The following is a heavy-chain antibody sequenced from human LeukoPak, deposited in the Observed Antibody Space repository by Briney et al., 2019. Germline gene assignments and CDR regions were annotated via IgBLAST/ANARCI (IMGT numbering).Heavy chain of an antibody. Sequence: GGSLRLSCAASGFTFSNYWMSWVRQAPGQGLEWVANIKTDGSEKYYVDSMKGRFTISRDNAKTSLYLQMNSLRAEDTAVYYCARYDFWSGYFFDYWGQGTLVTVSS. D-gene: IGHD3-3*01. J-gene: IGHJ4*02. V-gene: IGHV3-7*01. CDR1: GFTFSNYW. CDR2: IKTDGSEK. CDR3: ARYDFWSGYFFDY.